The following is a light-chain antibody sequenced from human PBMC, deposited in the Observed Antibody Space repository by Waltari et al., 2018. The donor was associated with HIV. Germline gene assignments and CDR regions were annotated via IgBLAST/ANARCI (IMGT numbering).Light chain of an antibody. V-gene: IGKV3-20*01. CDR2: GAS. CDR3: QQYGSSPYT. J-gene: IGKJ2*01. Sequence: EIVLTQSPGTLSLSPGERATLSCRASQSVSSNYLAWYQQKPGQAPRLPIYGASSRPTGIPDRFSGSGSGTDFTLTISRLEPEDFAVYYCQQYGSSPYTFGQGTKLEIK. CDR1: QSVSSNY.